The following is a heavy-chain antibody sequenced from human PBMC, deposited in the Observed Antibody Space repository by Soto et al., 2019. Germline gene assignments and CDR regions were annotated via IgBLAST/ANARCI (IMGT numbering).Heavy chain of an antibody. J-gene: IGHJ5*02. CDR1: GFTFSSYW. Sequence: GGSLRLSCAASGFTFSSYWMSWVRQAPGKGLEWVANIKQDGSEKYYVDSVKGRFTISRDNAKNSLYLQMNSLRAEDTAVYYCARDLAADYNWNNVDWFDPWGQGTLVTVSS. CDR2: IKQDGSEK. V-gene: IGHV3-7*05. D-gene: IGHD1-20*01. CDR3: ARDLAADYNWNNVDWFDP.